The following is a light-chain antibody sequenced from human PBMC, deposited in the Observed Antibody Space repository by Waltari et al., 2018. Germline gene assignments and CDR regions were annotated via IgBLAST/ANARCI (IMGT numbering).Light chain of an antibody. V-gene: IGKV1-5*03. CDR3: LQYNSYSWT. Sequence: DIQMTQSPSTLSASVGDRVTITCRASQTISNWLAWCQQKPGKAPKLLIYKGSGLESGVPSRFSGSGSGTDFTLTISSLQPEDVGTYYCLQYNSYSWTFGHGTKVEI. J-gene: IGKJ1*01. CDR1: QTISNW. CDR2: KGS.